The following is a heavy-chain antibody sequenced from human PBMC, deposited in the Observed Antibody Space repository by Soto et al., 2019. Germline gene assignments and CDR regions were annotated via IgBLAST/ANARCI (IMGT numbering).Heavy chain of an antibody. CDR3: ARWVGYDYSGYFDY. D-gene: IGHD5-12*01. CDR2: IYYSGST. CDR1: GGSISSYY. J-gene: IGHJ4*02. V-gene: IGHV4-59*01. Sequence: SETLSLTCTVSGGSISSYYWSWIRQPPGKGLEWIGYIYYSGSTNYNPSLKSRVTISVDTSKNQFSLKLSSVTAADTAVYYCARWVGYDYSGYFDYWGQGTLVTVSS.